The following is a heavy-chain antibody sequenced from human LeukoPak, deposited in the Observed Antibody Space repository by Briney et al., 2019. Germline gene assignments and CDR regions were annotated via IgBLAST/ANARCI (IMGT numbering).Heavy chain of an antibody. Sequence: GESLKISCKGSGYSFTSYWIGWVRQMPGKGLEWMGIIYPGDSDTRYSPSFQGQVTISADKSISTAYLQWSSLKASDTAMYYCARPFHYYYDSSGSPFEHWGQGTLVTVSS. V-gene: IGHV5-51*01. CDR3: ARPFHYYYDSSGSPFEH. D-gene: IGHD3-22*01. CDR1: GYSFTSYW. J-gene: IGHJ1*01. CDR2: IYPGDSDT.